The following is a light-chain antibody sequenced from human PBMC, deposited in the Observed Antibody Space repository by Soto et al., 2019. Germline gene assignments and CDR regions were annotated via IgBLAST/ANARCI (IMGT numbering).Light chain of an antibody. CDR3: QQLTNFRFT. V-gene: IGKV1-27*01. J-gene: IGKJ2*01. CDR2: GAT. CDR1: QDISNF. Sequence: EIQMTQSPSSLSAAVGDRVTITCRASQDISNFLAWYQQKSGKAPNLLLYGATTLHAGVPSRFSGSGSGTDFSLTISSLEPEDVATYYCQQLTNFRFTFGQGTKLDIK.